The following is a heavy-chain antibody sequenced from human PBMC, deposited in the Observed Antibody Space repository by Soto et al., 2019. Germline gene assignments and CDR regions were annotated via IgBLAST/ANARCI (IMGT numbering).Heavy chain of an antibody. D-gene: IGHD6-13*01. CDR3: AKRPLTAAGFDY. J-gene: IGHJ4*02. CDR1: GFTFSNYA. CDR2: ITGSGGGT. Sequence: EVQLLESGGGLVQPGGSLRLSCAASGFTFSNYAMTWVRQAPGKGLEWVAVITGSGGGTYFVDSVKGRFTISRDNYKNTVYLQMNSLRAEATAVYYCAKRPLTAAGFDYWGQGTLVTVSS. V-gene: IGHV3-23*01.